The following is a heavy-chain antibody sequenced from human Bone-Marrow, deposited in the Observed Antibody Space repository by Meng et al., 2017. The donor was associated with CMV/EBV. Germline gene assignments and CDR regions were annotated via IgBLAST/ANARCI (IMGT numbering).Heavy chain of an antibody. J-gene: IGHJ1*01. CDR1: GFTFSSYA. CDR2: ISYDGSNK. Sequence: GGSLRLSCAASGFTFSSYAMHWVRQAPGKGLEWVAVISYDGSNKYYADSVKGRFTISRDNSKNTLYLQMNSLRAEDTAVYYCARGGDVVVPAATQYFQHWGQGTLVTVSS. D-gene: IGHD2-2*01. CDR3: ARGGDVVVPAATQYFQH. V-gene: IGHV3-30*04.